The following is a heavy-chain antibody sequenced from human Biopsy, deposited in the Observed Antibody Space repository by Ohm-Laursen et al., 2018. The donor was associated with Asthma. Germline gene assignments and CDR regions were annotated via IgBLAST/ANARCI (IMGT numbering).Heavy chain of an antibody. CDR3: GRERSYMVDY. Sequence: SLRLSCAAPGITFSTYGMHWVRQAPGKGLEWVSFIWYDGRKKTYADSVKGRFTISRDNSKNTLYLQMNSLRAEDTALYYCGRERSYMVDYWGQGTLVIVSS. CDR1: GITFSTYG. J-gene: IGHJ4*02. CDR2: IWYDGRKK. D-gene: IGHD3-10*01. V-gene: IGHV3-33*01.